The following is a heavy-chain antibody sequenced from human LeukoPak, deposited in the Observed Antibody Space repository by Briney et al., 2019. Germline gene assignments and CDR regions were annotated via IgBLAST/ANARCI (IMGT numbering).Heavy chain of an antibody. CDR2: ISYDGSNK. CDR1: GFTFSSYA. V-gene: IGHV3-30-3*01. J-gene: IGHJ6*03. D-gene: IGHD3-22*01. Sequence: GRSLRLSCAASGFTFSSYAMHWVRQAPGKGLEWVAVISYDGSNKYYADSVKGRFTISRDNSKNTLYLQMNSLRAEDTAVYYCARDINYYDSSGQGYYYYMDVWGKGTTVTVSS. CDR3: ARDINYYDSSGQGYYYYMDV.